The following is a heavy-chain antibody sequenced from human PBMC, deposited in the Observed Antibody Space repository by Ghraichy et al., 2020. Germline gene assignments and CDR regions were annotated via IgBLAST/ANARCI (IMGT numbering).Heavy chain of an antibody. D-gene: IGHD5-18*01. CDR1: GGSVNSGNYY. CDR2: IFYSGSS. J-gene: IGHJ4*02. Sequence: SETLSLTCSVSGGSVNSGNYYWSWIRQPPGKGLEWIGYIFYSGSSNYSPSLKSRVTISVDTSKNQFSLRLCSVTAADTAVYYCARVRGYNYGLFDYWGQGTLVTVSS. CDR3: ARVRGYNYGLFDY. V-gene: IGHV4-61*01.